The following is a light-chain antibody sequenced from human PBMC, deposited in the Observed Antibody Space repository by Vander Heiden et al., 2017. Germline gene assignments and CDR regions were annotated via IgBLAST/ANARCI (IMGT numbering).Light chain of an antibody. CDR2: STN. J-gene: IGLJ3*02. CDR1: TGSVSTSYY. V-gene: IGLV8-61*01. CDR3: VLYMGSGPWV. Sequence: QTGVTPDPSFSVSPGGTVTLNRGLSTGSVSTSYYPSWYQQTPGPAPRTLIYSTNTRSSGVPDRFSGSILGNKAALTITGAQADDESDYYCVLYMGSGPWVFGGGTKLTVL.